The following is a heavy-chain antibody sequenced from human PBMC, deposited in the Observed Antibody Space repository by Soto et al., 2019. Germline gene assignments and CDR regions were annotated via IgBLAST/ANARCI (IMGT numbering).Heavy chain of an antibody. Sequence: QLQLQESGPGLVKPSETLSLTCTVSGGSISSSSYYWGWIRQPPGKGLEWIGSIYYSGSTYYNPSLKSRVTISVDTSKNQFSLKLSFVTAADTAVYYCARRGDRYSSSWYPYYYYGMDVWGQGTTVTVSS. J-gene: IGHJ6*02. CDR1: GGSISSSSYY. CDR3: ARRGDRYSSSWYPYYYYGMDV. CDR2: IYYSGST. D-gene: IGHD6-13*01. V-gene: IGHV4-39*01.